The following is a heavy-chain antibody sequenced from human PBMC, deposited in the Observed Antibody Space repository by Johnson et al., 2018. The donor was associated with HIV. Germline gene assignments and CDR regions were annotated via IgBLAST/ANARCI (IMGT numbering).Heavy chain of an antibody. D-gene: IGHD1-7*01. V-gene: IGHV3-30*04. CDR3: SREDKNWNYDQACDI. Sequence: VLLVESGGGVVQPGRSLRLSCAASGFTFSSYAMHWVRQAPGKGLEWVAVISYDGSNKYYADSVKGRFTISRDNSKNTLSLQMNSLRAEDTAVYYCSREDKNWNYDQACDIWGQGTMVTVSS. CDR2: ISYDGSNK. J-gene: IGHJ3*02. CDR1: GFTFSSYA.